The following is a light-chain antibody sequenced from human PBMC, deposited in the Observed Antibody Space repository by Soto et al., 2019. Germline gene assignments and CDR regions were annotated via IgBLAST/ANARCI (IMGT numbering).Light chain of an antibody. Sequence: IVLTQSPGTLSLSPGERATLSCRASQSVSRSYLAWYQQKPGQAPRLLIYGASSTATGIPDMFSGSASGTDFTLTIRRLEREDVAVYYCQQYGSSPRYTFGQGTKLEIK. CDR2: GAS. J-gene: IGKJ2*01. CDR1: QSVSRSY. V-gene: IGKV3-20*01. CDR3: QQYGSSPRYT.